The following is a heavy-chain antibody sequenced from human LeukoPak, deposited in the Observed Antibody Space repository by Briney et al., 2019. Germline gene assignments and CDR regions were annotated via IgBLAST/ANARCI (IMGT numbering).Heavy chain of an antibody. J-gene: IGHJ5*02. V-gene: IGHV4-61*02. CDR2: IYGSGRA. CDR3: ARDLGGSYSSENWFDP. D-gene: IGHD1-26*01. Sequence: SETLSLTCTVSGDSISSGSYYWSWIRQPAGKGLEWIGRIYGSGRANYNLSLKSRVTISVDTSKNQFSLRLSSVTAADTAVYCARDLGGSYSSENWFDPWGQGTLVTISS. CDR1: GDSISSGSYY.